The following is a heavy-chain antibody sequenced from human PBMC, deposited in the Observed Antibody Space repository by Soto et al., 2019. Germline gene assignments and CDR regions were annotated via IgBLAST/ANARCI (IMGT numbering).Heavy chain of an antibody. CDR1: GFTFSSYA. Sequence: PGGSLRLSCAASGFTFSSYAMHWVRQAPGKGLEWVAVISYDGSNKYYADSVRGRFTISRDNSKNTLYLQMNSLRAEDTAVYYCARDLSYRSSWRFDYWGQGTLVTVSS. J-gene: IGHJ4*02. CDR3: ARDLSYRSSWRFDY. CDR2: ISYDGSNK. V-gene: IGHV3-30-3*01. D-gene: IGHD6-13*01.